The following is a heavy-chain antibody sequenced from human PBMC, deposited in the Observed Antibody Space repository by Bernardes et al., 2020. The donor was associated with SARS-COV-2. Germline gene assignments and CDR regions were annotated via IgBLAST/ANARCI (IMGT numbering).Heavy chain of an antibody. CDR2: IYHSGST. Sequence: SETLSLTCAVSGGPITSRNWWTWVRQPPGKGLEWIGDIYHSGSTKYNPSLESRVTMSVDKSKNHFSLKLTSVTAADTAIYFCATNRDFGVVIYDYWGQGTLVTVSS. V-gene: IGHV4-4*02. CDR3: ATNRDFGVVIYDY. J-gene: IGHJ4*02. D-gene: IGHD3-3*01. CDR1: GGPITSRNW.